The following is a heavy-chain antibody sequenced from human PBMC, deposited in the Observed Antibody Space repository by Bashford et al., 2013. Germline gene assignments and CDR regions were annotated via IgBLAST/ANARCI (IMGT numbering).Heavy chain of an antibody. V-gene: IGHV5-51*01. CDR1: GYSFDKYW. CDR3: ARQLVVEQWLVGFDY. CDR2: IYPAGSDT. Sequence: GESLKISCKASGYSFDKYWIGWVRQMPGKGLQWIANIYPAGSDTRYSPSFEGRVTISVDKSTNTAYLRWNSLKTSDTAIYYCARQLVVEQWLVGFDYWSQGTLVTVSS. D-gene: IGHD6-19*01. J-gene: IGHJ4*02.